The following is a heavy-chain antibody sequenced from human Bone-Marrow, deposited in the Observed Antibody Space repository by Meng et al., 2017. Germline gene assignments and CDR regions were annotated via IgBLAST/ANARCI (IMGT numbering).Heavy chain of an antibody. D-gene: IGHD6-19*01. CDR3: ASSSGWYGEGDY. CDR1: GGSISSVD. V-gene: IGHV4-4*07. CDR2: IYTSGST. Sequence: QWPLEESGLGRVKPSVTLSLTCPVSGGSISSVDWGWIRQPAGKGLEWIGRIYTSGSTDYTPSLKSRFTMSVDTSKNQFSLKLSSVTAADTAVYCCASSSGWYGEGDYWGQGTLVTVSS. J-gene: IGHJ4*02.